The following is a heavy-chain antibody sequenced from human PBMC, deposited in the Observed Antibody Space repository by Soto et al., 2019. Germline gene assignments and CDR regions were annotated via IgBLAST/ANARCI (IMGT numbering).Heavy chain of an antibody. J-gene: IGHJ6*02. Sequence: QVQLEQSGAEVKKPGSSVKVSCKASGGTFRTAAISWVRQAPGQGLEWMGGIMPVFRTPDYAQKFQGRVTITADESTNTAYMELSGLRSDDTAVYYCARDSYRPQLGGNFYYILDVWGQGTTITVSS. V-gene: IGHV1-69*12. D-gene: IGHD3-10*01. CDR3: ARDSYRPQLGGNFYYILDV. CDR1: GGTFRTAA. CDR2: IMPVFRTP.